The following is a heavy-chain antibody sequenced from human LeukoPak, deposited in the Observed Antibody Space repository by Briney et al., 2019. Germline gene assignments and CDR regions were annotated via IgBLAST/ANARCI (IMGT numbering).Heavy chain of an antibody. J-gene: IGHJ6*03. CDR3: ARSVWGSYRAYYMDV. CDR1: GFTFSSYG. V-gene: IGHV3-30*02. Sequence: GGSLRLSCAASGFTFSSYGMHWVRQAPGKGLEWAAFIRYDGSNKYYADSVKGRFTISSDNSKNTLYLQMNSLRAEDTAVYYCARSVWGSYRAYYMDVWGKGTTVTVSS. CDR2: IRYDGSNK. D-gene: IGHD3-16*02.